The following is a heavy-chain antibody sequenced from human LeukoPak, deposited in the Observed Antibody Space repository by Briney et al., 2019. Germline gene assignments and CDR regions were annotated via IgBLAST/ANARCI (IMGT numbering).Heavy chain of an antibody. D-gene: IGHD6-13*01. CDR3: ARRARAAAGSMGGWFDP. J-gene: IGHJ5*02. V-gene: IGHV4-31*03. CDR2: IYYSGST. CDR1: GGSISSGGYY. Sequence: PSQTLSLTCTVSGGSISSGGYYWSWIRQHPGKGLEWIGYIYYSGSTYYNPSLKSRVTISVDTSKNQFSLKLSSVTAADTAVYYCARRARAAAGSMGGWFDPWGQGTLVTVSS.